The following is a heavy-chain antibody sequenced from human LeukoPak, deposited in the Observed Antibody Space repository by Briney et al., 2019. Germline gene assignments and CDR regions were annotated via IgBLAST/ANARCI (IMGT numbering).Heavy chain of an antibody. CDR3: ARDSYYYDSSGYQNDY. Sequence: GGSLRLSCAASGFTFDDYGMSWVRQAPGRGLEWVSGINWNGGSTGYADSVKGRFTISRDNAKNSLYLQMNSLRAEDTALYYCARDSYYYDSSGYQNDYWGQGTLVTVSS. D-gene: IGHD3-22*01. CDR1: GFTFDDYG. CDR2: INWNGGST. J-gene: IGHJ4*02. V-gene: IGHV3-20*04.